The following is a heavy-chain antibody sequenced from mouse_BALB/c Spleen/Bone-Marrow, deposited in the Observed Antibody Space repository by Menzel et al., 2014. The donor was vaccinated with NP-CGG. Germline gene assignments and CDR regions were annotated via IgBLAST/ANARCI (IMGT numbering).Heavy chain of an antibody. CDR2: INPSTGYT. V-gene: IGHV1-7*01. CDR1: GYTFTNYW. Sequence: CGAELAKPGASVKMSCKASGYTFTNYWMHWVKQRPGQGLEWIGYINPSTGYTEYNQKFKDKATLTADKSSSTAYMQLSSLTSEDSAVYYCARERYAGYYFDYWGQGTTLTVSS. CDR3: ARERYAGYYFDY. D-gene: IGHD2-3*01. J-gene: IGHJ2*01.